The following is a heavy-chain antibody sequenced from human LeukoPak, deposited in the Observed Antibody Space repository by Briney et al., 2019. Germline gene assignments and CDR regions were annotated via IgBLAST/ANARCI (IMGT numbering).Heavy chain of an antibody. J-gene: IGHJ4*02. CDR1: GYTFTVYY. CDR3: VLSGELLSSFDY. Sequence: ASVKVSCKASGYTFTVYYMHCVREAPGQGLEWMGWINPNSGGTNYAQKFQGRVTMTRDTSISTAYMELSRLRSDDTAVYSDVLSGELLSSFDYWGQGTLVTVSS. CDR2: INPNSGGT. D-gene: IGHD3-10*01. V-gene: IGHV1-2*02.